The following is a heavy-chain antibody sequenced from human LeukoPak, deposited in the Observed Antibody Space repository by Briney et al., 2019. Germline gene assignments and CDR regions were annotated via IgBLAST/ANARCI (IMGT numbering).Heavy chain of an antibody. V-gene: IGHV3-23*01. D-gene: IGHD2-2*01. CDR2: IDGGGTNT. CDR3: AKAHYCSSTSCPRGEYFQH. Sequence: GGSLRLSCAASGFTFKRYHMSWVRQALGKGLDWVSSIDGGGTNTYYADSVKGRFTISRDNSKNTLYLQMNSLRAEDTAVYYCAKAHYCSSTSCPRGEYFQHWGQGTLVTVSS. J-gene: IGHJ1*01. CDR1: GFTFKRYH.